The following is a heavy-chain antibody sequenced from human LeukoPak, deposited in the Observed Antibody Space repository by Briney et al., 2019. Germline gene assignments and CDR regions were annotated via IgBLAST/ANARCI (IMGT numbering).Heavy chain of an antibody. D-gene: IGHD3-22*01. J-gene: IGHJ6*02. V-gene: IGHV3-48*03. CDR1: GFTFITYE. CDR2: IGTGGKTK. CDR3: SRGVSYFYDAVGPYGQNYYGLDV. Sequence: PGGSLRLSCAASGFTFITYEMHWVRQAPGKGLEWVSSIGTGGKTKYYADSVKGRFTISRGNSKSTLFLQMNSLRPEDTAVYFCSRGVSYFYDAVGPYGQNYYGLDVWGQGTTVTVS.